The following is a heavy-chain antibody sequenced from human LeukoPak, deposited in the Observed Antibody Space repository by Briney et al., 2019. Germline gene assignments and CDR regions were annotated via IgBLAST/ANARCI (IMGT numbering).Heavy chain of an antibody. CDR1: GVTFSSYA. CDR3: AREIGPRQLHLWGSAFDY. D-gene: IGHD5-18*01. V-gene: IGHV1-46*01. Sequence: GSSVKASCKASGVTFSSYAISWVRQAPGQGLEWMGIINPSGGGTSYAQKFQGRLTMTRDTSTTTVYMELSSLRSEDTAMYYCAREIGPRQLHLWGSAFDYWGQGTLVTVSS. CDR2: INPSGGGT. J-gene: IGHJ4*02.